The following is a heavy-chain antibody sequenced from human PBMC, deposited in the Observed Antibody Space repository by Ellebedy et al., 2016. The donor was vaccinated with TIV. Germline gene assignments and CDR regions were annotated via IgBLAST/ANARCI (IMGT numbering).Heavy chain of an antibody. CDR2: IFSGGLT. CDR3: SREGRSGSAYRHYYYYMDV. V-gene: IGHV4-61*09. CDR1: GGSISSVDYY. Sequence: SETLSLXXTVSGGSISSVDYYWSWVRQPAGKGLEWIGHIFSGGLTNYNPSLKSRLTMSMDTSRNQFSLRPGSVTAADTGVYYCSREGRSGSAYRHYYYYMDVWGKGTSVTVSS. D-gene: IGHD1-26*01. J-gene: IGHJ6*03.